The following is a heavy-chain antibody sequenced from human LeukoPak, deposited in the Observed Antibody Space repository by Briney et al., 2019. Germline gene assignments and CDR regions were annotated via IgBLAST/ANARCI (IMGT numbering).Heavy chain of an antibody. CDR1: GGTFSSYA. V-gene: IGHV1-69*13. CDR2: IIPIFGTA. D-gene: IGHD2-2*01. Sequence: SVKVSCKASGGTFSSYAISRVRQAPGQGLEWMGGIIPIFGTANYAQKFQGRVTITADESTSTAYMELSSLRSEDTAVYYCARSGVVPAATWFDPWGQGTLVTVSS. J-gene: IGHJ5*02. CDR3: ARSGVVPAATWFDP.